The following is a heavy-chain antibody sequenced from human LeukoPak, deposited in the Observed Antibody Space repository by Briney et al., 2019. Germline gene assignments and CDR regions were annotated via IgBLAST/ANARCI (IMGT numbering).Heavy chain of an antibody. CDR1: GYIFTKYV. D-gene: IGHD2-21*01. Sequence: ASVKVSCKASGYIFTKYVVHWVRQAPGQRPEWMGWIKAGSGDTKYSQNFQDRLTITRDTSASTVHMELSSLTSEDTALYYCARDDCGDTCYPGGYWGQGTLVTVSS. CDR3: ARDDCGDTCYPGGY. CDR2: IKAGSGDT. V-gene: IGHV1-3*01. J-gene: IGHJ4*02.